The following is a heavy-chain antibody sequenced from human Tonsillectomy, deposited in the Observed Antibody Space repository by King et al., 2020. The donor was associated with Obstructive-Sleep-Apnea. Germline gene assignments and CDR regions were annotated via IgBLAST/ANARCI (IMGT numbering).Heavy chain of an antibody. D-gene: IGHD2-2*01. Sequence: QLVQSGGGLVQPGRSLRLSCAVSGLAFDDVAMHWVRQTPGKGLEWVSGIRWNCGSIGYADSVKGRFTISRDNAKNSLFLQMNSLRAEDTALYYCAKGGCSSTTCSFDYWGQGTLVTVSS. CDR2: IRWNCGSI. CDR1: GLAFDDVA. J-gene: IGHJ4*02. V-gene: IGHV3-9*01. CDR3: AKGGCSSTTCSFDY.